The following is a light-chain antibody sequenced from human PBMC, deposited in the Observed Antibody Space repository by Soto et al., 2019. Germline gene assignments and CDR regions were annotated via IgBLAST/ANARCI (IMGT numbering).Light chain of an antibody. Sequence: QSALTQPPAVSGAPGQRVTISCTGSSSNIGADNDVHWYQQFPGTAPKVLIYANNNRPSGVPDRFSGSKSGTSASLAITGLQAADEADYYCRSFDTGLSGPVFGGGTKLTVL. CDR1: SSNIGADND. CDR2: ANN. V-gene: IGLV1-40*01. CDR3: RSFDTGLSGPV. J-gene: IGLJ2*01.